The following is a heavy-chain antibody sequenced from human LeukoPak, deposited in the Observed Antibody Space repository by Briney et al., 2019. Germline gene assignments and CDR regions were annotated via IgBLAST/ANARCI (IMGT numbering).Heavy chain of an antibody. V-gene: IGHV1-69*13. CDR2: IIPIFCTA. Sequence: SVKVSFKASGGTFISYAISWVRQAPGQGLEWMGGIIPIFCTANYAQKFQGRVTITADESTSTDYMELSSLRSEDTAVYYCASIVGATYHYFDYWGPGTLVTVSS. D-gene: IGHD1-26*01. CDR3: ASIVGATYHYFDY. CDR1: GGTFISYA. J-gene: IGHJ4*02.